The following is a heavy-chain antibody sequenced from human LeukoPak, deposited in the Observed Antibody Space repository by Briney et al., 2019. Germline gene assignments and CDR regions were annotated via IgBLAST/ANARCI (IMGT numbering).Heavy chain of an antibody. CDR3: ARVIAVAGINWFDP. V-gene: IGHV1-69*13. CDR2: IIPIFGTA. D-gene: IGHD6-19*01. Sequence: SVKVSCKASGGTFSSYAISWVRQAPGQGLEWMGGIIPIFGTANYAQKFQGRVTITADESTSTAYMELSSLRSEDTAVYYCARVIAVAGINWFDPWGQGTLVTVSS. J-gene: IGHJ5*02. CDR1: GGTFSSYA.